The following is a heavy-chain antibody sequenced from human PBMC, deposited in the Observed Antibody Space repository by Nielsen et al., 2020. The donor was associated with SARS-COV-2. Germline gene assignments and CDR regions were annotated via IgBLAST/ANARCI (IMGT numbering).Heavy chain of an antibody. J-gene: IGHJ4*02. Sequence: SLKISCAASGFTFDDYAMHWVRQAPGKGLEWVSGISWNSGSIGYADSVKGRFTISRDNAKNSLYLQMNSLRAEDTALYYCCSYGYDYFDYWGQGTPVTVSS. CDR1: GFTFDDYA. CDR2: ISWNSGSI. V-gene: IGHV3-9*01. CDR3: CSYGYDYFDY. D-gene: IGHD5-18*01.